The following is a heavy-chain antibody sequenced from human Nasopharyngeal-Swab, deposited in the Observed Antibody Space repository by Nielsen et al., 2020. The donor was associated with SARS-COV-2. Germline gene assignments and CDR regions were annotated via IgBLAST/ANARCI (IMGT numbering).Heavy chain of an antibody. CDR1: GFTFSSYW. Sequence: GESLKISCAASGFTFSSYWMHWVRQAPGKGLVCVSRINSDGSSTSYADSVKGRFTISRDNAKNTLYLQMNSLRAEDTAVYYCARAWSRDGYNVDYWGQGTLVTVSS. CDR3: ARAWSRDGYNVDY. J-gene: IGHJ4*02. D-gene: IGHD5-24*01. V-gene: IGHV3-74*01. CDR2: INSDGSST.